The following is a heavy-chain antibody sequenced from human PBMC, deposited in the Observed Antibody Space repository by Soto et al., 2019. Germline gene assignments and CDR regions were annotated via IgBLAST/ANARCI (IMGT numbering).Heavy chain of an antibody. D-gene: IGHD2-21*01. J-gene: IGHJ4*02. Sequence: GGSLRLSCAASGFTFSSYAMHWVRQAPGKGLEWVAVISYDGSNKYYADSVKGRFTISRDNSKNTLYLQMNSLRAEDTAVYYCARAPLFVGTPAHFDYWGQGTLVTVSS. V-gene: IGHV3-30-3*01. CDR1: GFTFSSYA. CDR3: ARAPLFVGTPAHFDY. CDR2: ISYDGSNK.